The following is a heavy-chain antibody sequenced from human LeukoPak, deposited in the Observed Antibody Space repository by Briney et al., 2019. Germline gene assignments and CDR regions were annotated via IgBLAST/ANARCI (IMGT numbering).Heavy chain of an antibody. J-gene: IGHJ6*03. CDR2: MYAFGDT. V-gene: IGHV4-4*07. Sequence: PSETLSLTCSVSGGSISSHYWGWIRQPAGKGLEWIGRMYAFGDTDYNASLKSRVTMSIDTSKNQFSLNLTSVTAADTALYYCARVSGKRYYMDVWGKGTTITVSS. CDR3: ARVSGKRYYMDV. D-gene: IGHD1-26*01. CDR1: GGSISSHY.